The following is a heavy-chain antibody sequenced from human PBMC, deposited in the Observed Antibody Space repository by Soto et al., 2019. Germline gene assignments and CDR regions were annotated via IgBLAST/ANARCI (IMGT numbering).Heavy chain of an antibody. CDR1: GGTFSSYA. J-gene: IGHJ6*02. V-gene: IGHV1-69*01. CDR3: ARKVVGAPRGYYSFGLGV. Sequence: QVQLVQSGAEVKKPGSSVKVSCKASGGTFSSYAISWVRQAPGQGLEWMGGIIPIFGTANYAQKFQGRVTITAGESTSTAYMELSSLGSEDTAVGYGARKVVGAPRGYYSFGLGVRGQGATVAVSS. CDR2: IIPIFGTA. D-gene: IGHD1-26*01.